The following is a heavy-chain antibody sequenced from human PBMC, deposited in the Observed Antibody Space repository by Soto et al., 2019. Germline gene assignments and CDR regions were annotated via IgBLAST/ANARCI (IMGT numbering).Heavy chain of an antibody. CDR1: GFSFNKYG. CDR3: AKDRVIQLLPIWPDP. CDR2: VSSDGSNQ. D-gene: IGHD2-2*01. V-gene: IGHV3-30*18. J-gene: IGHJ5*02. Sequence: QVHLVESGGGIVQPGTSLRLSCAASGFSFNKYGMHWVRQAPGKGLEWVAYVSSDGSNQYYADSVKGRFTISRDNSKSTLYLQLDSLRVDDTAVYYWAKDRVIQLLPIWPDPWGQGTLVTVSS.